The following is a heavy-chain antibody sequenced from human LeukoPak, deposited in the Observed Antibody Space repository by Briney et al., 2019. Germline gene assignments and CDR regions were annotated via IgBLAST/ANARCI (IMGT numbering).Heavy chain of an antibody. CDR1: GFTFSSYG. D-gene: IGHD3-10*02. J-gene: IGHJ6*04. CDR3: AELGITMIGGV. Sequence: PGGSLRLSCAASGFTFSSYGMHWVRQAPGKGLEWVAVISYDGSNKYYADSVKGRFTISRDNAKNSLYLQMNSLRDEDTAVYYCAELGITMIGGVWGKGTTVTISS. V-gene: IGHV3-30*18. CDR2: ISYDGSNK.